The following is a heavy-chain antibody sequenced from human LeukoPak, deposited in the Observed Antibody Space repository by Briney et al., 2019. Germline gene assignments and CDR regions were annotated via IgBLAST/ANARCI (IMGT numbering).Heavy chain of an antibody. CDR2: ISYDGSNK. CDR3: ARDIGSSGSFGYFDY. CDR1: GFIFSSYA. V-gene: IGHV3-30-3*01. D-gene: IGHD1-26*01. J-gene: IGHJ4*02. Sequence: GGSLRLSCAASGFIFSSYAMHWVRQAPGKGLEWVAVISYDGSNKYYADSVKGRFTISRDNSKNTLYLQMNSLRAEDTAVYYCARDIGSSGSFGYFDYWGQGTLVTVSS.